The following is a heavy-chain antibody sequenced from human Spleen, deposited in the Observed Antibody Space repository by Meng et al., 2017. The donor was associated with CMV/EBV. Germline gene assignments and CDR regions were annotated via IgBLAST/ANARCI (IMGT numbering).Heavy chain of an antibody. CDR2: ISGSGGSS. CDR1: GFTFSSYS. CDR3: AKLTSWYGGFDY. V-gene: IGHV3-23*01. D-gene: IGHD2-2*01. J-gene: IGHJ4*02. Sequence: GESLKISCAASGFTFSSYSMNWVRQAPGKGLEWVSAISGSGGSSYYADSVKGRFTISRDNSKNTLYLQMNSLRAEDTAIYYCAKLTSWYGGFDYWGQGTLVTVSS.